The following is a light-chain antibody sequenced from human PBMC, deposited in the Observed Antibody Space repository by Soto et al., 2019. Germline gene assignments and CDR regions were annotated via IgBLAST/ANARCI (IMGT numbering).Light chain of an antibody. CDR1: QSVSSY. J-gene: IGKJ3*01. CDR3: QHRSNWPPFT. V-gene: IGKV3-11*01. CDR2: DAS. Sequence: EIVLTQSPATLPLSPGERATLSCRASQSVSSYLAWYQQKPGQAPRLLIYDASNRATGIPARFSGSGSGTDFTLTISSLEPEDFAVYYCQHRSNWPPFTFGPGTKVDIK.